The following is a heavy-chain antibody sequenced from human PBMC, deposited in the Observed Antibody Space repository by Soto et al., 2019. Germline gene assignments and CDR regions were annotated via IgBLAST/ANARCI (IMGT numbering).Heavy chain of an antibody. J-gene: IGHJ4*02. D-gene: IGHD6-19*01. CDR2: TYYRSNWRH. CDR1: GDSVSSNTAA. CDR3: ARGVAGSGFDL. Sequence: LSLTCAISGDSVSSNTAAWNWIRSSPSRGLEWLGRTYYRSNWRHDYAVSVKSRITVNPDTSKNHFSLQLNSVTPDDTAVYYCARGVAGSGFDLWGQGTLVTVSS. V-gene: IGHV6-1*01.